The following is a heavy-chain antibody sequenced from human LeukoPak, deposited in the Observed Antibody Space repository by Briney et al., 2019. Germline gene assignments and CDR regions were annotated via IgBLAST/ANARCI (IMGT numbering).Heavy chain of an antibody. J-gene: IGHJ3*02. D-gene: IGHD2-21*02. CDR3: AKDVTSDAFDT. V-gene: IGHV3-30*18. CDR2: ISYDGSNK. CDR1: GFTFSSYG. Sequence: GGSLRLSCAASGFTFSSYGMHWVRQAPGKGLEWVAVISYDGSNKYYADSVKGRFTISRDNSKNTLYLQMNSLRAEDTAVYYCAKDVTSDAFDTWGQGTMVTVSS.